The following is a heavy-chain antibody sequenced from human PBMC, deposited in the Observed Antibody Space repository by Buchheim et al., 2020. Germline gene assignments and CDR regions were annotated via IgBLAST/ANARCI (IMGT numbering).Heavy chain of an antibody. CDR1: GFTFSSYG. CDR3: TSRTPSYSASWQSDF. J-gene: IGHJ4*02. CDR2: IWYDGSNK. Sequence: QVQLVESGGGVVQPGRSLRLSCAASGFTFSSYGMHWVRQAPGKGLEWVAVIWYDGSNKYYADSVKGRFTISRDNSKNTLYLQMNSLRAEDTAVYYCTSRTPSYSASWQSDFWGQGTL. D-gene: IGHD1-26*01. V-gene: IGHV3-33*01.